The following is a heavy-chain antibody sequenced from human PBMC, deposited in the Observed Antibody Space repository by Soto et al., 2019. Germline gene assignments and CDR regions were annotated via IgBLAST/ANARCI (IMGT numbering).Heavy chain of an antibody. CDR2: IRSKTHNHAT. CDR1: GFSFSGSA. V-gene: IGHV3-73*02. J-gene: IGHJ4*02. Sequence: EVQLVESGGGVVQPGGSLKLSCAASGFSFSGSAMHWVRQASGKGLEWVGRIRSKTHNHATAYAASVEGRFTISRDDSXXXXXXXXXXXXXXXXXXXXXXXXXXGQGRDYFDNTVDSASIDQWGQGTLVTVSS. CDR3: XXXXXGQGRDYFDNTVDSASIDQ. D-gene: IGHD3-22*01.